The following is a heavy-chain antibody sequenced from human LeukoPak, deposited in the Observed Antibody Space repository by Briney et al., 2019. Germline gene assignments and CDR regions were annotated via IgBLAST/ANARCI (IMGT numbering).Heavy chain of an antibody. D-gene: IGHD3-22*01. CDR2: INPSGAST. Sequence: ASVKVSCKASGYTFTSYYMHWVRQAPGQGLEWMGIINPSGASTSSPLNFQGTVTMPSDTSTSTVYIALSSLRSEDTAVYYCARGMAYYYDSSGSLARFDPWGQGTLVTVSS. CDR3: ARGMAYYYDSSGSLARFDP. J-gene: IGHJ5*02. V-gene: IGHV1-46*01. CDR1: GYTFTSYY.